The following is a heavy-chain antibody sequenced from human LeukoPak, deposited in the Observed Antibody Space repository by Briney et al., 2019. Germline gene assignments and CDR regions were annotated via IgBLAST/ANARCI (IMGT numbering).Heavy chain of an antibody. J-gene: IGHJ6*02. V-gene: IGHV1-46*01. Sequence: ASVKVSCKASGYTFTSYYMHWVRQAPGQGLEWMGIINPSGGSTSYAQKFQGRVTMTRDTSTSTVYMELSSLRSEDTAVYYCAREALCSGGSCYPYGMDVWGQGTTVTVSS. CDR1: GYTFTSYY. CDR3: AREALCSGGSCYPYGMDV. CDR2: INPSGGST. D-gene: IGHD2-15*01.